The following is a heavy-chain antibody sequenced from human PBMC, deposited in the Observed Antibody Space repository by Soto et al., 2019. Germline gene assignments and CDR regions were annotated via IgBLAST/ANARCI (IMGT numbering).Heavy chain of an antibody. CDR2: ISSSSSTI. J-gene: IGHJ4*02. CDR1: GFTFSSYS. CDR3: ARGLILWFGEHFHFDY. V-gene: IGHV3-48*01. Sequence: HPGGSLRLSCAASGFTFSSYSMNWVRQAPGKGLEWVSYISSSSSTIYYADSVKGRFTISRDNAKNSLYLQMNSLRAEDTAAYYCARGLILWFGEHFHFDYWGQGTLVTVSS. D-gene: IGHD3-10*01.